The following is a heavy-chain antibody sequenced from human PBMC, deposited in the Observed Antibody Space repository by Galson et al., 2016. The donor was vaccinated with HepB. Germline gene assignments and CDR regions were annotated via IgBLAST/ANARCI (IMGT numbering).Heavy chain of an antibody. D-gene: IGHD3-3*02. Sequence: SLRLSCAAYEMAFSVYWMYWVRQAPGKGLVWVSHINLDGSTTTYADSVKGRFTISRDNTKTTLDLQMNSLRPEDTGLYYCISGDDVHAYGYCGQVTLVTVSS. CDR2: INLDGSTT. J-gene: IGHJ4*02. CDR3: ISGDDVHAYGY. CDR1: EMAFSVYW. V-gene: IGHV3-74*01.